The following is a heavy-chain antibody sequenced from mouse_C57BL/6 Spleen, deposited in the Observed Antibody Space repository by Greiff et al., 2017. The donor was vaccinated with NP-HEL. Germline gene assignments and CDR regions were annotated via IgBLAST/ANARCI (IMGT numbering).Heavy chain of an antibody. V-gene: IGHV1-42*01. CDR1: GYSFTGYY. J-gene: IGHJ2*01. Sequence: VQLKESGPELVKPGASVKISCKASGYSFTGYYMNWVKQSPEKSLEWIGEINPSTGGTTYNQKFKAKATLTVDKSSSTAYMQLKSLTSEDSAVYYCARPGVSYYFDYWGQGTTLTVSS. CDR3: ARPGVSYYFDY. D-gene: IGHD6-2*01. CDR2: INPSTGGT.